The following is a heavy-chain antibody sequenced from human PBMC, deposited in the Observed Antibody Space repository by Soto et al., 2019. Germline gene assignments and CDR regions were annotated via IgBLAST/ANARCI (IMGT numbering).Heavy chain of an antibody. Sequence: SETLSLTCAVYGGSFSGYYWSWIRQPPGNGLEWIGEINHSGSTNYNPSLKSRVTISVDTSKNQFSLKLSSVTAADTAVYYCARVSNIWRGHSIAGWGMYVCGQGPTVTVSS. CDR3: ARVSNIWRGHSIAGWGMYV. J-gene: IGHJ6*02. CDR1: GGSFSGYY. V-gene: IGHV4-34*01. CDR2: INHSGST. D-gene: IGHD3-3*01.